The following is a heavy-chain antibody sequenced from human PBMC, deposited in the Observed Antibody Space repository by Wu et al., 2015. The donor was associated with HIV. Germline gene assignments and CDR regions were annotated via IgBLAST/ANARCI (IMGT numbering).Heavy chain of an antibody. CDR2: ISAYNGNT. CDR3: ARDTSTSTNWFDP. J-gene: IGHJ5*02. D-gene: IGHD5/OR15-5a*01. V-gene: IGHV1-18*01. Sequence: QVQLVQSGAEVKKPGSSVKVSCKASGGSFSGYGLSWVRQAPGQGLEWMGWISAYNGNTNYAQKLQGRVTMTTDTSTSTAYMELRSLRSDDTAVYYCARDTSTSTNWFDPWGQGTLVTVSS. CDR1: GGSFSGYG.